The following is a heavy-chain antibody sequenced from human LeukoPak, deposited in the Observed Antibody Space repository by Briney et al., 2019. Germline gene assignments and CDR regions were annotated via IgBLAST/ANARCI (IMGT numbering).Heavy chain of an antibody. CDR1: GGSISSGGSY. CDR3: ARHMAHPAYGMDV. D-gene: IGHD2-21*01. CDR2: IYYSGST. Sequence: SETLSLTCTVSGGSISSGGSYWSWIRQHPGKGLEWIGYIYYSGSTSYNPSLKSRVTISVDTSKNQFSLKLSSVTAAGTAVYYCARHMAHPAYGMDVRGQGTTVTVSS. J-gene: IGHJ6*02. V-gene: IGHV4-31*03.